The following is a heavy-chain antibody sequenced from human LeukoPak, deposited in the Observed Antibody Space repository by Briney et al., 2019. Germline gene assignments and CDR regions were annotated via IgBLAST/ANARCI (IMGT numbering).Heavy chain of an antibody. J-gene: IGHJ4*02. V-gene: IGHV3-21*01. Sequence: GGSLRLSCAASGFTFSSYSMNWVRQAPGKGLEWVSSISSSSSYIYYADSVKGRFTISRDNAKNSLYLQMNSLRAEDTAVYCCARAAGYYDAWDYWGQGTLVTVSS. D-gene: IGHD3-22*01. CDR3: ARAAGYYDAWDY. CDR1: GFTFSSYS. CDR2: ISSSSSYI.